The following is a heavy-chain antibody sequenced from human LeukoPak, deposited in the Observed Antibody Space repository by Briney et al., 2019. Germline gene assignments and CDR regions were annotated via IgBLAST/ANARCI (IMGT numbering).Heavy chain of an antibody. CDR2: IYHSGST. CDR1: GYSISNGYY. D-gene: IGHD1-26*01. V-gene: IGHV4-38-2*02. CDR3: ASTPVGATYSPDYDY. J-gene: IGHJ4*02. Sequence: SETLSLTCTVSGYSISNGYYWGWIRQPPGKGLEWIGSIYHSGSTYYNPSLKSRVTISVDTSKNQFSLKLSSVTAADTAVYYCASTPVGATYSPDYDYWGQGTLVTVSS.